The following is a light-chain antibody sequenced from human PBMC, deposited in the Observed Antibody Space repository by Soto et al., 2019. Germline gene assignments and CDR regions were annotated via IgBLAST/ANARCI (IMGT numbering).Light chain of an antibody. J-gene: IGLJ3*02. CDR1: SGSIASNY. V-gene: IGLV6-57*03. CDR3: QSYDSSKEV. Sequence: NFMLTQPHSVSESPGKTVTISCTRSSGSIASNYVQWYQQRPGSAPTTVIYEDNQRPSGVPDRFSGSIDSSSNSASLTISGLNTEDEADYYCQSYDSSKEVFGGGTKVTVL. CDR2: EDN.